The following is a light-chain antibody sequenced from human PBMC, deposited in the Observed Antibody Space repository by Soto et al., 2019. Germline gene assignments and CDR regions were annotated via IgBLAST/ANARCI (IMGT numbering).Light chain of an antibody. CDR1: QSVSSN. CDR2: GAS. J-gene: IGKJ5*01. V-gene: IGKV3-20*01. CDR3: QQYGSSPIT. Sequence: EIVMTQSPATLSVSPVERATLSCRASQSVSSNLAWYHQKPGQAPRLLIYGASSRAAGIPDRFSGSGSGTDFTLNISRLEPEDFAVYYCQQYGSSPITFGQGTRLEIK.